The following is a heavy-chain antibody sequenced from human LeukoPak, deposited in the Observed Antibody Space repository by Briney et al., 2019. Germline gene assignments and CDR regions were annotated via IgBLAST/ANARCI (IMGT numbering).Heavy chain of an antibody. V-gene: IGHV1-69*02. CDR3: ARATRGQWLVPFDY. CDR1: GGTFSSYT. D-gene: IGHD6-19*01. J-gene: IGHJ4*02. Sequence: ASVKVSCKASGGTFSSYTISWVRQAPGQGLEWMGRIIPILGIANYAQKFQGRVTMTTDTSTSTAYMELRSLRSDDTAVYYCARATRGQWLVPFDYWGQGTLVTVSS. CDR2: IIPILGIA.